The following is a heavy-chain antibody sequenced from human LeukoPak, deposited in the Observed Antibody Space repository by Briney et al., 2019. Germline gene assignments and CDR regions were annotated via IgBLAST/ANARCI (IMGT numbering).Heavy chain of an antibody. V-gene: IGHV3-21*01. CDR1: GFTFSSYS. D-gene: IGHD2-2*01. Sequence: KTGGSLRLSCAASGFTFSSYSMNWVRQAPGKGLEWVSSISSSSSYIYYADSVKGRFTISGDNAKNSLYPQMNSLRAEDTAVYYCARALDSSTSRYQAFEYWGQGTLVTVSS. CDR3: ARALDSSTSRYQAFEY. CDR2: ISSSSSYI. J-gene: IGHJ4*02.